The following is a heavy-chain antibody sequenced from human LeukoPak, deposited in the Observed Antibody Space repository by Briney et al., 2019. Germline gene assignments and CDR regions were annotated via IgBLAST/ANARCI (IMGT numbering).Heavy chain of an antibody. CDR1: GGSVSSRAYY. Sequence: SETLSLTCNVSGGSVSSRAYYWGWVRQPPEKGLQWIGSIYSDGTTSYNPSLKSRIALSLDTSRNYVSLRLDSVTAADTAVYYCARRNYGDYPLDYWGPGALVTVSS. CDR2: IYSDGTT. J-gene: IGHJ4*02. V-gene: IGHV4-39*02. CDR3: ARRNYGDYPLDY. D-gene: IGHD4-17*01.